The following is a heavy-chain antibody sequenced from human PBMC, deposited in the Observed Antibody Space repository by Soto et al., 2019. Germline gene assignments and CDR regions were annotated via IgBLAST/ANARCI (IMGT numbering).Heavy chain of an antibody. CDR2: INHSGSA. J-gene: IGHJ4*02. Sequence: QVQLQQWGAGLLKPSETLSLTCAVYGGSFSDYSWTWILQPPGKALEWIGQINHSGSANYNPSLKSRVTISVGTPKNQFSLELTSVTAADTAVYYCARGLFSEDSYSGGWYYFDYWGQGTLVTVSS. CDR3: ARGLFSEDSYSGGWYYFDY. CDR1: GGSFSDYS. V-gene: IGHV4-34*01. D-gene: IGHD3-10*01.